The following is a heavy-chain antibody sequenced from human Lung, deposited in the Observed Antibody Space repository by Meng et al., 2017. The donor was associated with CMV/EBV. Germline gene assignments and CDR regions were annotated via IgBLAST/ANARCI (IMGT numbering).Heavy chain of an antibody. CDR2: VNPVSDDT. V-gene: IGHV1-2*06. Sequence: VQLVQSGAEVKRPGASVKISCQASGYTFSGFYMNWARQAPGYGLEWLGRVNPVSDDTHYAQKFVGRLTVTRGATINTAFMELTSLRPDDTAMYYCAKSSDNGWSSWGPGTLVTVSS. J-gene: IGHJ4*01. CDR3: AKSSDNGWSS. D-gene: IGHD6-19*01. CDR1: GYTFSGFY.